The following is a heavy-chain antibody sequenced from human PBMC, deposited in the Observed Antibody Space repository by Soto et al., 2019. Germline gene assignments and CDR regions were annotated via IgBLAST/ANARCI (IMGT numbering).Heavy chain of an antibody. V-gene: IGHV1-2*04. D-gene: IGHD2-2*01. CDR1: GYTFTGYY. Sequence: ASVNVSCKASGYTFTGYYMHWVRQAPGQGLEWMGWINPNSGGTNYAQKFQGWVTMTRDTSISTAYMELSRLRSDDTAVYYCARDYCSSTSRPKQHNNWFDPWGQGTLVTVSS. CDR3: ARDYCSSTSRPKQHNNWFDP. CDR2: INPNSGGT. J-gene: IGHJ5*02.